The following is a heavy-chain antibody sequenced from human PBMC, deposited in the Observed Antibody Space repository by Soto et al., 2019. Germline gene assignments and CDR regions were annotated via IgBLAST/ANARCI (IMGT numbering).Heavy chain of an antibody. J-gene: IGHJ3*02. Sequence: ASVKVSCKASGYTFTGYYMHWVRQAPGQGLEWMGWINPNSGGTNYAQKFQGWVTMTRDTSISTAYMELSRLRSDDTAVYYCARGGYSSIWYVFGLDSDAFDIWGQGTMVTVSS. CDR1: GYTFTGYY. V-gene: IGHV1-2*04. D-gene: IGHD6-13*01. CDR3: ARGGYSSIWYVFGLDSDAFDI. CDR2: INPNSGGT.